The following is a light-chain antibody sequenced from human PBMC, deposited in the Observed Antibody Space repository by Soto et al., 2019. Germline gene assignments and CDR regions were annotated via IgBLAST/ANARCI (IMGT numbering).Light chain of an antibody. V-gene: IGKV2-28*01. CDR2: LGS. CDR3: MQGLQTPLT. CDR1: QSLLYSNGYSY. J-gene: IGKJ4*01. Sequence: DIVMTQSPLSLPVTPGEPASISCRSSQSLLYSNGYSYLDWYLQKPGQSPQLLIYLGSNRASGVPDRLSGSGSGTDFTLKISRVEAEDVGVYYCMQGLQTPLTVGGGTKVEIK.